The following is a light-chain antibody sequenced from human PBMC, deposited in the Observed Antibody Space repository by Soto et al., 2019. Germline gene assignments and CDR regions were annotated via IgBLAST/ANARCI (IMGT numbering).Light chain of an antibody. CDR3: QQSYSTPYT. Sequence: DIQMTQSPSVLSASVGDRVTITCRASQSIGKHLNWYQQKPGKAPKFLIYGASSLQNGVPSRFGGSGSGTEFTLTISSLQPDDFATYYCQQSYSTPYTFGQGTKVDIK. J-gene: IGKJ2*01. CDR1: QSIGKH. CDR2: GAS. V-gene: IGKV1-39*01.